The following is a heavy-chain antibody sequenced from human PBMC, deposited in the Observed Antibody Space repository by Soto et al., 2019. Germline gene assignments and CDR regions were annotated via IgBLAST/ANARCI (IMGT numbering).Heavy chain of an antibody. V-gene: IGHV4-61*01. CDR2: IYYSGST. J-gene: IGHJ6*02. Sequence: KPSETLSLTCTVSGGSVSSGSYYWSWIRQPPGKGLEWIGYIYYSGSTNYNPSLKSRVTISVDTSKNQLSLKLSSVTAADTAVYYCARDGVRGVTYYYGMDVWGQGTTVTVSS. CDR1: GGSVSSGSYY. CDR3: ARDGVRGVTYYYGMDV. D-gene: IGHD3-10*01.